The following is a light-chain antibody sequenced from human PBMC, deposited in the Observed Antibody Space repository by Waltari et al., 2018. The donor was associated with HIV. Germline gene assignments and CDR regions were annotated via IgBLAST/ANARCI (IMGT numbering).Light chain of an antibody. Sequence: SYQLTPPPSLSVSPGQTASIPCPGDKLGDKYASWSQQKPGQSPVLVIYQDFKRPSGIPERFSGSNSGNTATLTISGTQTMDEAAYYCQAWDSSIFYVFGTGTKVTVL. J-gene: IGLJ1*01. CDR1: KLGDKY. CDR3: QAWDSSIFYV. V-gene: IGLV3-1*01. CDR2: QDF.